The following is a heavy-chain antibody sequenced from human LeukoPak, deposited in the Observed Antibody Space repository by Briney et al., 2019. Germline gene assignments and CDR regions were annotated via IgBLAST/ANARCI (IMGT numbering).Heavy chain of an antibody. Sequence: SETLSLTCTVSGGSISSYYWSWIRQPPGKGLEWIGYIYYSGSTNYNPSLKSRVTISVDTSKNQFSLKLSSVTAADTAVYYWASGGGPRLLEWLSDWGQGTLVTVSS. CDR1: GGSISSYY. D-gene: IGHD3-3*01. J-gene: IGHJ4*02. CDR2: IYYSGST. V-gene: IGHV4-59*08. CDR3: ASGGGPRLLEWLSD.